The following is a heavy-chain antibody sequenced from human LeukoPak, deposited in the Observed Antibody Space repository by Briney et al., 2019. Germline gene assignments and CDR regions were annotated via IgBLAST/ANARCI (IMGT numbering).Heavy chain of an antibody. CDR3: VKNGVYTSGWYGGYFDY. CDR1: GLIFSDYS. CDR2: ISSNGGST. J-gene: IGHJ4*02. V-gene: IGHV3-64D*08. D-gene: IGHD6-19*01. Sequence: GGSLRLSCAASGLIFSDYSMNWVRQAPGKGLEYISAISSNGGSTYYADSVKGRFTISRDNSKNTLYLQMSSLRSEDTAVYYCVKNGVYTSGWYGGYFDYWGQGTLVTVSS.